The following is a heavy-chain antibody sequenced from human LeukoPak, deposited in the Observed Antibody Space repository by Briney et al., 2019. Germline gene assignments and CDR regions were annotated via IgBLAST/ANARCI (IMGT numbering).Heavy chain of an antibody. V-gene: IGHV4-38-2*02. CDR1: GYSTSSGYY. J-gene: IGHJ4*02. Sequence: SETLSLTCTVSGYSTSSGYYWGWIRQPPGKGLEWIGSIYHSGSTYYNPSLKSRVTISVDTSKNQFSLKLSSVTAADTAVYYCARIGYYYDRSGYWDDYWGQGTLVTVSS. D-gene: IGHD3-22*01. CDR3: ARIGYYYDRSGYWDDY. CDR2: IYHSGST.